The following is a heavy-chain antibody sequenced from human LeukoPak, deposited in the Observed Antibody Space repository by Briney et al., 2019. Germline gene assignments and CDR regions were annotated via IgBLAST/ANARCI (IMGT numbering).Heavy chain of an antibody. CDR3: AKVEGGWTAAGPNFDY. CDR1: GFTFSSYA. CDR2: ISGSGGST. V-gene: IGHV3-23*01. J-gene: IGHJ4*02. Sequence: GGSLRLSCAASGFTFSSYAMSWVRQAPGKGLEWVSAISGSGGSTYYADSVKGRFTIPRDNSKNTLYLQMNSLRAEDTAVYYCAKVEGGWTAAGPNFDYWGQGTLVTVSS. D-gene: IGHD6-13*01.